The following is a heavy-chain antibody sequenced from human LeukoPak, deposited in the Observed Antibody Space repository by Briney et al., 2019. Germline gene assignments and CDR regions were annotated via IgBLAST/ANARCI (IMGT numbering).Heavy chain of an antibody. CDR2: IYSGGST. D-gene: IGHD2-2*01. CDR3: ARATRGYFDY. J-gene: IGHJ4*02. V-gene: IGHV3-53*01. CDR1: GFTVSSNY. Sequence: GGSRRLSCAASGFTVSSNYMSWVRKAPGKGLEWVSVIYSGGSTYYADSVKGRFTISRDNSKNTLYLQMNSLRAEDTAVYYCARATRGYFDYWGQGTLVTVSS.